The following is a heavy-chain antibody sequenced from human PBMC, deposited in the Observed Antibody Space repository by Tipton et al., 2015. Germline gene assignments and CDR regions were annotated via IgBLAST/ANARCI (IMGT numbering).Heavy chain of an antibody. J-gene: IGHJ3*02. CDR3: AKEYNSDTSAYYHDALHI. CDR1: GFTFSSYA. D-gene: IGHD3-22*01. Sequence: GSLRLSCATSGFTFSSYAMSWVRQTPGMGLEWLSSMSGSSGSTYYADSVKGRFTISRDNSEKTLYLQMNSLRAEDTAVYYCAKEYNSDTSAYYHDALHIWGQGTMVTVSS. V-gene: IGHV3-23*01. CDR2: MSGSSGST.